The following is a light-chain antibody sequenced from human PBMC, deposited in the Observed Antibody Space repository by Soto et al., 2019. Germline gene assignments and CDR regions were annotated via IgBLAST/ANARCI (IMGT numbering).Light chain of an antibody. CDR3: SSYTTSGTVV. J-gene: IGLJ2*01. CDR1: SSDVGVYKY. CDR2: YVT. Sequence: QSALTQPASVSGSPGQSITISCTGTSSDVGVYKYVSWYQQHPGTAPKLMIFYVTNRPSGVSNRFSGSKSGSTASLTISGLQAEDEADYYCSSYTTSGTVVFGGGTKLTVL. V-gene: IGLV2-14*03.